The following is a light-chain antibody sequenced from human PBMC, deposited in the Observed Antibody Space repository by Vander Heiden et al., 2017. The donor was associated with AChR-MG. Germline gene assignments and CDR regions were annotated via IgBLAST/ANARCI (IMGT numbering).Light chain of an antibody. CDR1: SPNIGSNT. CDR2: SNN. Sequence: QPVLTQPPSASGTPGQRVTISCSGSSPNIGSNTVNWYQQLPGTAPKLLIYSNNPRPSGVPDRFSGSKSGTSASLAISGLQSEDEADYYCAAWDDSLNGPVFGGGTKLTVL. J-gene: IGLJ2*01. V-gene: IGLV1-44*01. CDR3: AAWDDSLNGPV.